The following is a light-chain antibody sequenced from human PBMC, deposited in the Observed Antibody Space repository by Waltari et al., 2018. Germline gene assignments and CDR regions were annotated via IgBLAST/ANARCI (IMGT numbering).Light chain of an antibody. CDR1: QFISSY. V-gene: IGKV1-39*01. Sequence: DIQMTQSPYSLAASVGDTVTITCRTSQFISSYLNWYQQQPGKAPKLLIYSASRLYSGVPSRFSGSGSGTDFTLTISSLQPEDFAIYYCQQGYNTSWTFGQGTRVEIK. CDR2: SAS. J-gene: IGKJ1*01. CDR3: QQGYNTSWT.